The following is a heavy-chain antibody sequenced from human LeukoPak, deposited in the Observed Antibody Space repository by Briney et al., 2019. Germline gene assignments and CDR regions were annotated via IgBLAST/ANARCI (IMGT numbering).Heavy chain of an antibody. J-gene: IGHJ6*02. D-gene: IGHD2-2*01. V-gene: IGHV1-8*02. CDR2: MNPNSGNT. Sequence: ASVKVSCKASGGTFSSYAISWVRQATGQGLEWMGWMNPNSGNTGYAQKFQGRVTMTRNTSISTAYMELSSLRSEDTAVYYCARVNLGYCSSASCYYYYGMDVWGQGTTVTVSS. CDR1: GGTFSSYA. CDR3: ARVNLGYCSSASCYYYYGMDV.